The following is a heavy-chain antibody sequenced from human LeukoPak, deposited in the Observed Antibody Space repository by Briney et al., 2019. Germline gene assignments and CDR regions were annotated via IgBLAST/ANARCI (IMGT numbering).Heavy chain of an antibody. Sequence: SETLSLTCTVSGGSISSGSYYWSWIRQPAGTGLERIGRIYTSGSTNYNPSLKSRVTISVDTSKNQFSLKLSSVTAADTAVYYCARSCSSTSCYGYYYYYMDVWGKGTTVTVSS. V-gene: IGHV4-61*02. D-gene: IGHD2-2*01. J-gene: IGHJ6*03. CDR1: GGSISSGSYY. CDR3: ARSCSSTSCYGYYYYYMDV. CDR2: IYTSGST.